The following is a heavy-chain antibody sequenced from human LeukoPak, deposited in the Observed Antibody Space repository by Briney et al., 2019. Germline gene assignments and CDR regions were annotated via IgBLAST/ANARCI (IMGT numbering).Heavy chain of an antibody. D-gene: IGHD3-22*01. CDR2: ISGSGGST. J-gene: IGHJ3*02. Sequence: PGGSLRLSCAASGFTFSSYAMSWVRQAPGKGLEWVSAISGSGGSTYYADSVKGRFTISRDNSKNTLYLQMNSLRAEDTAVYYCAKANTNIHYYDSSGDDAFDIWGQGTMVTVSS. V-gene: IGHV3-23*01. CDR3: AKANTNIHYYDSSGDDAFDI. CDR1: GFTFSSYA.